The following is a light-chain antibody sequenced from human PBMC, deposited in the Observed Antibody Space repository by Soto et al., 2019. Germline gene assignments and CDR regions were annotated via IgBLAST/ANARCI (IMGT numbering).Light chain of an antibody. CDR2: DAS. Sequence: EIVLTQSPATLSLSPGERATLSCRASQSVSSYLAWYQQKPGQAPRLLIYDASNRATGIPARFSGSGSGTYFSLSISSLEPEDFAVYDCQQRSSWPPWTFGQGTKVEIK. V-gene: IGKV3-11*01. CDR1: QSVSSY. J-gene: IGKJ1*01. CDR3: QQRSSWPPWT.